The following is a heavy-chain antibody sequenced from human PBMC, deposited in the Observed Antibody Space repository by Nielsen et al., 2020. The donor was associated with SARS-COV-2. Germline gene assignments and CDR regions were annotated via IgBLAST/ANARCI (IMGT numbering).Heavy chain of an antibody. CDR2: ISAYNGNT. CDR1: GYTFTSYG. Sequence: ASVKVSCKASGYTFTSYGISWVRQAPGQGLEWMGWISAYNGNTNYAQKLQGRVTMTTDTSTSTAYMELRSLRSDDTAVYYCARAVYYDFWSGYYYYYYMDVWGKGTTVTVFS. CDR3: ARAVYYDFWSGYYYYYYMDV. D-gene: IGHD3-3*01. V-gene: IGHV1-18*04. J-gene: IGHJ6*03.